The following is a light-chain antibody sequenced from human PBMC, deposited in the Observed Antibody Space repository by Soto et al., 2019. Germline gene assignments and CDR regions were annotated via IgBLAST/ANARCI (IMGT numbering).Light chain of an antibody. J-gene: IGLJ2*01. CDR2: EVS. Sequence: QSALTHPASLSGSPGQSVTISCSGTTSDFVNYNYVSWYQHHPGKAPQLILFEVSNRPSGVSSRFSGSKSGNTASLIISGLQAEDEAYYYCSSYTVSTDVVFGGGTKLTVL. V-gene: IGLV2-14*01. CDR1: TSDFVNYNY. CDR3: SSYTVSTDVV.